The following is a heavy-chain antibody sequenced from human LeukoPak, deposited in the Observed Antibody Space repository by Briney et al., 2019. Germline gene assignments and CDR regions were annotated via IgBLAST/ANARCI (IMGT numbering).Heavy chain of an antibody. D-gene: IGHD1-7*01. V-gene: IGHV3-23*01. CDR1: GITFSTSD. J-gene: IGHJ4*02. CDR3: ARDRGNYEYSFDY. CDR2: ISGSGGST. Sequence: GSLRLSCEASGITFSTSDMHWVRQAPGKGLEWVSVISGSGGSTNYADSVKGRFTISRDRSRNTLFLQMNSLRAEDTAVYYCARDRGNYEYSFDYWGQGTLVTVSS.